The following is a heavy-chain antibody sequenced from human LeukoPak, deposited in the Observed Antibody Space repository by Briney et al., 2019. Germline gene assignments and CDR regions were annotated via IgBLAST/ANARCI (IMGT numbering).Heavy chain of an antibody. CDR2: IISDGSSA. Sequence: GGSLRLSCAASGLTFGDYWMHWVRQAPGKGLVWVSRIISDGSSASYADSVKGRFTMSRDNAKNTLHLQMNSLRVEDTAVYYCVRDSNYHPDCWGQGTLVTVSS. CDR1: GLTFGDYW. V-gene: IGHV3-74*01. D-gene: IGHD4-11*01. J-gene: IGHJ4*02. CDR3: VRDSNYHPDC.